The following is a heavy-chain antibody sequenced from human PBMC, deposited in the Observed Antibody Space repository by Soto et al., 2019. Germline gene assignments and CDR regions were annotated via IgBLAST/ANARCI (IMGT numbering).Heavy chain of an antibody. D-gene: IGHD3-22*01. V-gene: IGHV4-59*01. CDR3: ARGYYDSNGQSNTFDI. CDR2: VYYSGST. CDR1: GASISSSY. J-gene: IGHJ3*02. Sequence: ETLSLTCTVSGASISSSYWSWIRQSPGKGLEWIGYVYYSGSTKYNPSLKSRVTISVDTSKNQFSLKLSSVTAADTAVYYCARGYYDSNGQSNTFDIWGQGTMVTVSS.